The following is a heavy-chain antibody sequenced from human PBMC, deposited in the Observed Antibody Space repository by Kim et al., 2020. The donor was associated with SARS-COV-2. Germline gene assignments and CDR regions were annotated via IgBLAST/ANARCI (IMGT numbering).Heavy chain of an antibody. CDR2: ISAYNGNT. CDR1: GYTFTSYG. CDR3: ARDLGGWLLKADYYGMDV. D-gene: IGHD5-12*01. V-gene: IGHV1-18*01. Sequence: ASVKVSCKASGYTFTSYGISWVRQAPGQGLEWMGWISAYNGNTNYAQKLQGRVTMTTDTSTSTAYMELRSLRSDDTAVYYCARDLGGWLLKADYYGMDVWGQGTTVNVSS. J-gene: IGHJ6*02.